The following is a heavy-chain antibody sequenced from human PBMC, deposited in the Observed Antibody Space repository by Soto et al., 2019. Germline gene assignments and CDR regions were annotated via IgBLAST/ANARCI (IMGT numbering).Heavy chain of an antibody. CDR1: GFTFSSYG. Sequence: GGSLRLSCAASGFTFSSYGMHWVRQAPGKGLEWVAVISYDGTNKYYADSVKGRFTVSRDNSKNTLYLQMNSLRDEDTAVYYCAKDRAQWLVSPFDSWGRGTLVTVSS. D-gene: IGHD6-19*01. CDR2: ISYDGTNK. V-gene: IGHV3-30*18. J-gene: IGHJ4*02. CDR3: AKDRAQWLVSPFDS.